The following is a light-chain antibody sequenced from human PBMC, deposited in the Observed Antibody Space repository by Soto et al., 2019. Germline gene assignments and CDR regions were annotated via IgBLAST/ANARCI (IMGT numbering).Light chain of an antibody. CDR3: CSYGGGRTPLG. J-gene: IGLJ2*01. V-gene: IGLV2-11*01. Sequence: QSALTQPRSVSGSPGQSVTISCTGSRSDVGGYKYVSWYQQHPGKAPKLMIYDVSKRPSGVPGRFSGSKSGNTASLTISGLQAEDEADYYCCSYGGGRTPLGFGGGTQLTVL. CDR1: RSDVGGYKY. CDR2: DVS.